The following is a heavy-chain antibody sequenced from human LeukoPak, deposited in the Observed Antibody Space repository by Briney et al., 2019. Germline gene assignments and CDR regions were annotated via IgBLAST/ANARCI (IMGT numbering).Heavy chain of an antibody. Sequence: PGGSLRLSCAASGFTFSSYAMHWVRQAPGKGLEWVAVISYDGSNKYYADSVKGRFTISRDNSKITLYLQMNILRAEDTAVYYCARASPTTVTTIYGMDVWGQGTTVTVSS. CDR1: GFTFSSYA. D-gene: IGHD4-17*01. CDR2: ISYDGSNK. V-gene: IGHV3-30-3*01. J-gene: IGHJ6*02. CDR3: ARASPTTVTTIYGMDV.